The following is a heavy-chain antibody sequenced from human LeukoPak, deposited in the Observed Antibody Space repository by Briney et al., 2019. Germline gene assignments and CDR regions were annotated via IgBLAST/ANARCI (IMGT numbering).Heavy chain of an antibody. Sequence: SETLSLTCIVSGGSISSSGSYWGGIRQPPGKGLEWIASMSSSGTTYYNPSLRSRVTISVDTSRNQFSLRLNSVTAADTAVYYCVRSGYSFLVDYWGQGTLVTVSS. D-gene: IGHD5-18*01. V-gene: IGHV4-39*01. CDR1: GGSISSSGSY. CDR2: MSSSGTT. CDR3: VRSGYSFLVDY. J-gene: IGHJ4*02.